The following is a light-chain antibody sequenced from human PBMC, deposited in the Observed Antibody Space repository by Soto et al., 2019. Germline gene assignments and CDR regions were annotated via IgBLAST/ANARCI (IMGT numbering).Light chain of an antibody. Sequence: EIVLTQSPGTLSLSPGERATLSCRASQSVSSSYLAWYQQKPGQAPRLLIYGASNRATGIPDRFSGSGSGTDFTLTISRLEPEDFEVYYCQQYGSSLFTFGPGTKVDIK. J-gene: IGKJ3*01. CDR3: QQYGSSLFT. CDR2: GAS. V-gene: IGKV3-20*01. CDR1: QSVSSSY.